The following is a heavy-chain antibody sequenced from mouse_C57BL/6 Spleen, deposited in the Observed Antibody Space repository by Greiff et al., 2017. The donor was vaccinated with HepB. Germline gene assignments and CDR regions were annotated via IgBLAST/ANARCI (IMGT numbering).Heavy chain of an antibody. CDR1: GYAFSSYW. Sequence: VQLQQSGAELVKPGASVKISCKASGYAFSSYWMNWVKQRPGKGLEWIGQIYPGDGDTNYNGKFKGKATLTADKSSSTAYMQLSSLHSEDSAVYFCARGDYGSSLWYFDVWGTGTTVTVSS. CDR2: IYPGDGDT. V-gene: IGHV1-80*01. D-gene: IGHD1-1*01. CDR3: ARGDYGSSLWYFDV. J-gene: IGHJ1*03.